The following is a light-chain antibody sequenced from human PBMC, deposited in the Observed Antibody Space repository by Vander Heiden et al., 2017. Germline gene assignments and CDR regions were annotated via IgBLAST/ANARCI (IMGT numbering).Light chain of an antibody. J-gene: IGLJ2*01. CDR3: VTWDSGLSAVL. Sequence: QSVLTQPPSVSAAPGQKVTISCSGSTSNIARNYVSWYRQLPGTAPKLLIYNTNNRPSEIPDRFSGSKSGSSATLGITGLQTGDEADYYCVTWDSGLSAVLFGGGTRLTVL. CDR1: TSNIARNY. V-gene: IGLV1-51*01. CDR2: NTN.